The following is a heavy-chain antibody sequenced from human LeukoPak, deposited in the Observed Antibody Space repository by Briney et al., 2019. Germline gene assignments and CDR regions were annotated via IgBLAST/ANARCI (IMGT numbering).Heavy chain of an antibody. Sequence: GGSLRDSCAPSGFSASRNNMSWGRAAPEERLGWVSVIYSGGSTYYADSVKGRFTISRDNSKNTLYLQMNSLRAEDTAVYYCATIVVVAATPDYWGQGTLVTVSS. D-gene: IGHD2-15*01. CDR3: ATIVVVAATPDY. CDR1: GFSASRNN. CDR2: IYSGGST. J-gene: IGHJ4*02. V-gene: IGHV3-53*01.